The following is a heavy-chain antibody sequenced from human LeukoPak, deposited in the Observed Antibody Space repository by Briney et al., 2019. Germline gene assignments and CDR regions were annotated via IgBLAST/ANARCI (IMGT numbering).Heavy chain of an antibody. V-gene: IGHV3-21*01. CDR2: IGSSGSYI. J-gene: IGHJ3*02. CDR3: ARNGGIRLLSDAFDI. CDR1: GFTFSSYH. D-gene: IGHD3-16*01. Sequence: GGSLRLSCEVSGFTFSSYHMNWVRQAPGKGLEGVSSIGSSGSYIYYADSQKGRFTITRDNDRNSLFLQMSSLGAEDTVVYYCARNGGIRLLSDAFDIWGQGTMVTVSS.